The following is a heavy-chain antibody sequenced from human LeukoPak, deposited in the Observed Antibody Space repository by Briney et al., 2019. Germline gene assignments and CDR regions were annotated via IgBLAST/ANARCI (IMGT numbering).Heavy chain of an antibody. D-gene: IGHD3-10*01. Sequence: NPGGSLRLSCAASVFTVSRYSMNGVRQAPGKGLEWVSSISSSSSYIYYADSVKGRFTISRDNAENSLYLQMNSLRVEDTAVYYCASAMLRGFITLPVDCWGQGTLVTVSS. V-gene: IGHV3-21*01. CDR3: ASAMLRGFITLPVDC. J-gene: IGHJ4*02. CDR1: VFTVSRYS. CDR2: ISSSSSYI.